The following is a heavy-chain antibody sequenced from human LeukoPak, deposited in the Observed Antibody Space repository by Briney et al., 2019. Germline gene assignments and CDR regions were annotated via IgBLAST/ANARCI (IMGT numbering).Heavy chain of an antibody. CDR1: GFLLSTSGVG. Sequence: SGPTLVKPTYTLTLTCSFFGFLLSTSGVGVGCIRQPPGKALEWLAPIYCNADNRYRPSLRSRLTITKDTSKNQVVLTMTNMDPVDTATYHCAHRTDGYYDSSGLRQGNFDYWGQGTLVTVSS. D-gene: IGHD3-22*01. V-gene: IGHV2-5*01. CDR3: AHRTDGYYDSSGLRQGNFDY. J-gene: IGHJ4*02. CDR2: IYCNADN.